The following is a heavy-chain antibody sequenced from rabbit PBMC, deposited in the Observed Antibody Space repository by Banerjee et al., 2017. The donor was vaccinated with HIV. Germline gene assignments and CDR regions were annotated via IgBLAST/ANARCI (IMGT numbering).Heavy chain of an antibody. CDR1: GFSYSGGYD. J-gene: IGHJ4*01. Sequence: QSLEESGGDLVKPGASLTLTCKASGFSYSGGYDVCWVRQAPGKGLEWIGCIYTGHYGTYYANWAKARFTVSKSSSTTVTLQMTSLTAADTATYFCARGTYGYAGYAPNLWGPGTLVTVS. CDR2: IYTGHYGT. V-gene: IGHV1S40*01. CDR3: ARGTYGYAGYAPNL. D-gene: IGHD6-1*01.